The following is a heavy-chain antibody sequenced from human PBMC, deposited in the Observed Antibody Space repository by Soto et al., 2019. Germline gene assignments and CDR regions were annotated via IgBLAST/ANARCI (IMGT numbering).Heavy chain of an antibody. CDR2: ISGSGGST. D-gene: IGHD4-17*01. Sequence: VGSLRLSCAASGFTFSSYAMSWVRQAPGKGLEWVSAISGSGGSTYYADSVKGRFTISRDNSKNTLYLQMNSLRAEDTAVYYCAKDYRPVRSPFEAPSDYYYYMDVWGKGTTVTVSS. J-gene: IGHJ6*03. V-gene: IGHV3-23*01. CDR3: AKDYRPVRSPFEAPSDYYYYMDV. CDR1: GFTFSSYA.